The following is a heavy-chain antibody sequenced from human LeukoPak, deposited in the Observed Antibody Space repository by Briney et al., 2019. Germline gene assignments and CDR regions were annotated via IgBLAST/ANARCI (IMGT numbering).Heavy chain of an antibody. D-gene: IGHD3-22*01. V-gene: IGHV3-7*01. CDR3: AIPSSYDGSRYYHAY. CDR1: GISFASYW. Sequence: PGGSLRLSCAASGISFASYWVTWVRQAPGKGQEWVANTGQDGIETVYEGSVKGRFTISRDNARNLLFLQMNSLRADDTAVYYCAIPSSYDGSRYYHAYWGQGTLVSVSS. CDR2: TGQDGIET. J-gene: IGHJ4*02.